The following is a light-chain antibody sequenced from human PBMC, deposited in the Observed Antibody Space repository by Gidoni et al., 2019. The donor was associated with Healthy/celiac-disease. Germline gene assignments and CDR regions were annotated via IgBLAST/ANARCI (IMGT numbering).Light chain of an antibody. Sequence: EIVMTQSPATLSVSPVERATLSCRASQSVSSNLAWYQQKPGQAPRPLIYGASTRATGIPARFSGSGSGTEFTLNISSLQSEDFAVYYCKQYINWPQYTFGQGTKLEIK. CDR3: KQYINWPQYT. CDR1: QSVSSN. J-gene: IGKJ2*01. V-gene: IGKV3-15*01. CDR2: GAS.